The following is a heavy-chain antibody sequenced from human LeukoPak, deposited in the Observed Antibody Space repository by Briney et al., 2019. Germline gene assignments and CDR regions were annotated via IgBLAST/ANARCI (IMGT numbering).Heavy chain of an antibody. Sequence: QPGGSLRLSCAASGFTFSSYWMHWVRQAPGKGLVWVSRINNDGGSTSYADSVKGRFTISRDNAKNTLYLQMNSLRAEDTAVYYCAKTPRPRDFWSGYYSGFDYWGQGTLVTVSS. CDR1: GFTFSSYW. CDR2: INNDGGST. D-gene: IGHD3-3*01. V-gene: IGHV3-74*01. CDR3: AKTPRPRDFWSGYYSGFDY. J-gene: IGHJ4*02.